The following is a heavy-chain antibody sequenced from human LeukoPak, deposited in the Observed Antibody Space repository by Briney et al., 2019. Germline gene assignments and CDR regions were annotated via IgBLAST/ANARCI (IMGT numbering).Heavy chain of an antibody. CDR2: ISYDGSHQ. CDR1: GFTFSSYG. Sequence: GGSLRLSCAASGFTFSSYGIHCVRQAPGKGLAWVAVISYDGSHQYYADSVKGRFTISRDNSKNTLYLQMNSLRGEDTAVYYCARMVASGAWLLDNWGLGTLVIVSS. V-gene: IGHV3-30*03. D-gene: IGHD6-25*01. J-gene: IGHJ4*02. CDR3: ARMVASGAWLLDN.